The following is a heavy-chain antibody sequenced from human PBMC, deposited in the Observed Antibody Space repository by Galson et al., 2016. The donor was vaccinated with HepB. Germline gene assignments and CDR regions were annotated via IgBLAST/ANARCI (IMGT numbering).Heavy chain of an antibody. CDR1: GFTFSSFA. J-gene: IGHJ3*02. Sequence: SLRLSCAASGFTFSSFAMSWVRQAPGKGLEWVSTISGSGGDTYYADSVKGRFTISRDNSKNIVYLQMKNLRAEDTAIYFCAKSGDDNGDPNDACDIWGHGTLITVSS. V-gene: IGHV3-23*01. CDR2: ISGSGGDT. D-gene: IGHD4-17*01. CDR3: AKSGDDNGDPNDACDI.